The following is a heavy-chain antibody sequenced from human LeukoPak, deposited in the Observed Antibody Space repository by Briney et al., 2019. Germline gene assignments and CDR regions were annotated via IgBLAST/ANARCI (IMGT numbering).Heavy chain of an antibody. CDR2: IRDDGSNK. CDR3: ARDYDFWSGYYSPTRGYFGY. Sequence: GGSLRLSCAASGFTFSGSGMHWVRQAPGKGLEGVTFIRDDGSNKYYTDSVKGRFTISRDNSKNTLYLQMDSLRAEDTAVYYCARDYDFWSGYYSPTRGYFGYWGQGTLVTVSS. D-gene: IGHD3-3*01. J-gene: IGHJ4*02. V-gene: IGHV3-30*02. CDR1: GFTFSGSG.